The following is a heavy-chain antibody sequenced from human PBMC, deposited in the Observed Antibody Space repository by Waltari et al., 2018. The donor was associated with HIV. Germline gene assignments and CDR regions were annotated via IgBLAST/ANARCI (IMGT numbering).Heavy chain of an antibody. CDR1: GGSISSSSYY. CDR3: ARPVPYDSSGYYYFDY. CDR2: IYYSGST. D-gene: IGHD3-22*01. J-gene: IGHJ4*02. V-gene: IGHV4-39*01. Sequence: QLQLQESGPGLVKPSETLSLTCTVSGGSISSSSYYWGWIRQPPGKGLEWIGSIYYSGSTYYNPSLKSRVTISVDTSKNQFSLKLSSVTAADTAVYYCARPVPYDSSGYYYFDYWGQGTLVTVSS.